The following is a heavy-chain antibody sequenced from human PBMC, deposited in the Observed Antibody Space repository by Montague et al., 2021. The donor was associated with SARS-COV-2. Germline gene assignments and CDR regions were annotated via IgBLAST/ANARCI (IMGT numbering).Heavy chain of an antibody. D-gene: IGHD3-9*01. J-gene: IGHJ5*02. V-gene: IGHV4-59*01. CDR1: GGSISSYY. CDR3: ARAMEKYDILTGESLREWNWFDP. Sequence: SETLSLTCTVSGGSISSYYWSWIRQTPGKGLEWLGHIDYRGTTNYSPSLESRVTIAVDRSKNQISVKLRSVNTADTAVYYCARAMEKYDILTGESLREWNWFDPWGQGTLVTVSS. CDR2: IDYRGTT.